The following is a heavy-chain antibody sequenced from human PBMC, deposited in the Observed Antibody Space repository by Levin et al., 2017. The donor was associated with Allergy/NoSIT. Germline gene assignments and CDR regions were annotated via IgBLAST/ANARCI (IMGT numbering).Heavy chain of an antibody. CDR3: ARAYGSGTYYFDY. V-gene: IGHV4-39*07. Sequence: PSETLSLTCTVSGGSISTIHYYWGWIRQTPGKGLEWIASIYHSGITYYNPSLKSRVTISVDTSKNRFSLKLNSVTAADTAVYYCARAYGSGTYYFDYWGQGTLVTVSS. CDR1: GGSISTIHYY. D-gene: IGHD3-10*01. J-gene: IGHJ4*02. CDR2: IYHSGIT.